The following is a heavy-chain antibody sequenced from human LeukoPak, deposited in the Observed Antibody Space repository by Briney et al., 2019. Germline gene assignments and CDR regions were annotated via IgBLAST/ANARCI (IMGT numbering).Heavy chain of an antibody. CDR3: ARGLERRGRGFDP. CDR2: INHSGST. D-gene: IGHD1-1*01. V-gene: IGHV4-34*01. J-gene: IGHJ5*02. CDR1: GGSFSGYY. Sequence: SETLSLTCAVYGGSFSGYYWSWIRQPPGKGQEWIGEINHSGSTNYNPSLKSRVTISVDTSKNQFSLKLSSVTAADTAVYYCARGLERRGRGFDPWGQGTLVTVSS.